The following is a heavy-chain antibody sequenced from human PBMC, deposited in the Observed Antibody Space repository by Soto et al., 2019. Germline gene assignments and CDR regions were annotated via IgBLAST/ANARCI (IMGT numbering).Heavy chain of an antibody. CDR3: VTEAHLTAHRPQYHHGLDI. CDR1: GFTFITYI. D-gene: IGHD3-16*01. CDR2: IGGVSNYI. J-gene: IGHJ6*02. V-gene: IGHV3-21*01. Sequence: EVQLVESGGGLVQPGGSLRLSCETSGFTFITYIMHWVRQAPGKGLERVASIGGVSNYINYADSVKGRFNISRDNAVKSTYFQMISTIGDDTGVYYYVTEAHLTAHRPQYHHGLDIWGPGTTVTVSS.